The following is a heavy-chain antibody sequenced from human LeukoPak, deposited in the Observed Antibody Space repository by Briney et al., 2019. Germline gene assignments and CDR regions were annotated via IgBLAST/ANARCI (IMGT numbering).Heavy chain of an antibody. CDR3: ARVISQYYFDY. V-gene: IGHV4-39*07. D-gene: IGHD3-16*02. CDR1: SGSISTSNYY. CDR2: IFYSGST. Sequence: PSETMSLTCTVSSGSISTSNYYWGWVRQPPGKALEWIGNIFYSGSTYYSPSLKSRVTISLDTSRNQFSLKLNSVTAADTAVYYCARVISQYYFDYWGQGTLVTVSS. J-gene: IGHJ4*02.